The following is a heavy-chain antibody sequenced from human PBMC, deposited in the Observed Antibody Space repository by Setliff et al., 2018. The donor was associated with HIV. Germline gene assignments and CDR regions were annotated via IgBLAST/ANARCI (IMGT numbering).Heavy chain of an antibody. CDR1: GFTFGSYA. D-gene: IGHD6-13*01. V-gene: IGHV3-23*01. Sequence: GGSLRLSCAPSGFTFGSYAMSWVRQAPGKGLEWVSVISGSGDSTFYADSLKGRFTISRDNSKNTLYLQMNSLRAEDTAVYYCARRSNWYNYWGQGTLVTVSS. CDR2: ISGSGDST. J-gene: IGHJ4*02. CDR3: ARRSNWYNY.